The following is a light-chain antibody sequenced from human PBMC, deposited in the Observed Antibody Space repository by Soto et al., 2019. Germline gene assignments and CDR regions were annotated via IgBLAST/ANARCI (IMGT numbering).Light chain of an antibody. Sequence: QSVLTQSASVSGSPGQSITISCTGTSSDVGGYNYVSWYQQHPGKAPKFMIYDVSNRPSGVSNRFSGSKPGNTASLTISGLQAEEEADYYCSSYTTSNTRQIVFGTGTKVTVL. CDR3: SSYTTSNTRQIV. J-gene: IGLJ1*01. CDR1: SSDVGGYNY. V-gene: IGLV2-14*01. CDR2: DVS.